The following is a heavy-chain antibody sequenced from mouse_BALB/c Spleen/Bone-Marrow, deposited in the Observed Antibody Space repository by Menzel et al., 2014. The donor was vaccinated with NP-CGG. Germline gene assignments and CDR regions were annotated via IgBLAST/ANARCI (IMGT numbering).Heavy chain of an antibody. CDR1: GYAFTNYW. Sequence: QVQLQQSGAELVRPGTSVKVSCKASGYAFTNYWIEWVKQRPGQGLEWIGVINPGSGGVNYNEKFKGKATLTADKSSSTAYIQLSSLTSDDSAVCFCSREITRYAVDYWGQGTSVTVSS. CDR3: SREITRYAVDY. D-gene: IGHD2-4*01. CDR2: INPGSGGV. V-gene: IGHV1-54*01. J-gene: IGHJ4*01.